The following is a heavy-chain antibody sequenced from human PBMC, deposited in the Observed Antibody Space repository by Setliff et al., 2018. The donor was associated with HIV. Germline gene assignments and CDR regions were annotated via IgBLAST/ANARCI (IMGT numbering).Heavy chain of an antibody. J-gene: IGHJ6*03. CDR3: ATEAVRGLTYYYFYLGV. D-gene: IGHD2-15*01. Sequence: ASVKVSCKASGYTFTDYYMHWVQEAPGKGLEWMGRVDPETGQTVYAEKFQGRVTITADTSTDTAYMELSSLRSEDTAMYYCATEAVRGLTYYYFYLGVWGKGTTVTVSS. CDR2: VDPETGQT. V-gene: IGHV1-69-2*01. CDR1: GYTFTDYY.